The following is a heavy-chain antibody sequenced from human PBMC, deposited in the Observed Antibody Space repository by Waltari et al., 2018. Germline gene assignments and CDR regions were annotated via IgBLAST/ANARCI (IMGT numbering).Heavy chain of an antibody. Sequence: QVQLQESGPGLVKPSETLSLTCTVSGGSISSYYWSWIRQPPGKGLEWIGYIYYSGSTNSNPSLTSRVTISVDTSKNQFSLKLSSVTAADTAVYYCATGTTTVTTGYYYYMDVWGKGTTVTISS. J-gene: IGHJ6*03. CDR2: IYYSGST. CDR1: GGSISSYY. V-gene: IGHV4-59*08. D-gene: IGHD4-17*01. CDR3: ATGTTTVTTGYYYYMDV.